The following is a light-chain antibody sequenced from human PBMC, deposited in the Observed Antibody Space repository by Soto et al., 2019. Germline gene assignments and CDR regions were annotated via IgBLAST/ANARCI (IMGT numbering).Light chain of an antibody. J-gene: IGKJ1*01. Sequence: DIQMTQYPSTLSASVGDRVSITFRASQSISVWLAWYQQKAGKAPNLLIYKASRLESGVPSRFSGSGSETEFTLTISGLQPGDSATYYCQQYNSYSPTFGQGTKVDIK. CDR1: QSISVW. CDR2: KAS. CDR3: QQYNSYSPT. V-gene: IGKV1-5*03.